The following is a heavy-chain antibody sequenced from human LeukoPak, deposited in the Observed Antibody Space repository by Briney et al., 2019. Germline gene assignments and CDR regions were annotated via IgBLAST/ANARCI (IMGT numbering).Heavy chain of an antibody. J-gene: IGHJ4*02. Sequence: SVKVSCKASGGTYSSYAISWVRQAPGQGLEWMGRIIPILGIANYAQKFQGRVTITADKSTSTAYMELSSLRSEDTAVYYCARAAVQYYYDSSGNYYFDYWGQGTLVTVSS. D-gene: IGHD3-22*01. CDR1: GGTYSSYA. CDR3: ARAAVQYYYDSSGNYYFDY. CDR2: IIPILGIA. V-gene: IGHV1-69*04.